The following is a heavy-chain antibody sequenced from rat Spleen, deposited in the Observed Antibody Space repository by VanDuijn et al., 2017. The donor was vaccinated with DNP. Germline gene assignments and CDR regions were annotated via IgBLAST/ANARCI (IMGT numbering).Heavy chain of an antibody. CDR2: ISTNGGTS. D-gene: IGHD5-1*01. CDR1: GFTFSTFP. Sequence: EVQLLESGGGLVQPGRSMKLSCAASGFTFSTFPMAWVRQAPTKGLEWVASISTNGGTSYYRDSVKGRFTISRDNAKNTQYLQMDSLRSEDTATYYCARTGSDYWGQGVMVTVSS. V-gene: IGHV5-46*01. J-gene: IGHJ2*01. CDR3: ARTGSDY.